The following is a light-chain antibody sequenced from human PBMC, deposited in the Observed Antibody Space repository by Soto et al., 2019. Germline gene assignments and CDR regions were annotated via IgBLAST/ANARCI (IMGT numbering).Light chain of an antibody. J-gene: IGKJ4*02. Sequence: DIQMTQSPSTLSGSVGDRVTITCRASQSVSSKLAWYQQKPGKAPRLLIYEASTGTTGIPARFSGSGSGTDYTLTISSLQPDDFATYYCQQLSRYPLTFGGGTKVDIK. CDR1: QSVSSK. CDR2: EAS. V-gene: IGKV1-5*03. CDR3: QQLSRYPLT.